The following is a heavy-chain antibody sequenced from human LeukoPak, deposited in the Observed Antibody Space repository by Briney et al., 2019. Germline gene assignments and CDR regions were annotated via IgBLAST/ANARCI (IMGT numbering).Heavy chain of an antibody. CDR2: ISYDGSNK. CDR1: GFTFSSYA. CDR3: ARATGDTPYYYYGMDV. Sequence: GGSLRLSCAASGFTFSSYAMRWVRQAPGKGLEWVAVISYDGSNKYYADSVKGRFTISRDNSKNTLYLQMNSLRAEDTAVYYCARATGDTPYYYYGMDVWGQGTTVTVSS. J-gene: IGHJ6*02. V-gene: IGHV3-30*04. D-gene: IGHD4-17*01.